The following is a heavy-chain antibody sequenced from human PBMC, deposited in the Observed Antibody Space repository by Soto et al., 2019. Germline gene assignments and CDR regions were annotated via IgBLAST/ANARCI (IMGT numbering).Heavy chain of an antibody. Sequence: EVQLVESGGGLVKPGGSLRLSCAASGFTFSSYSMNWVRQAPGKGLEWVSSISSSSSYIYYADSVKGRFTISRDNAKNSLYLQMNCLRAEDTAVYYCAREGCGSGSYRADAFDIWGQGTIVTVSS. CDR2: ISSSSSYI. CDR3: AREGCGSGSYRADAFDI. J-gene: IGHJ3*02. D-gene: IGHD3-10*01. CDR1: GFTFSSYS. V-gene: IGHV3-21*01.